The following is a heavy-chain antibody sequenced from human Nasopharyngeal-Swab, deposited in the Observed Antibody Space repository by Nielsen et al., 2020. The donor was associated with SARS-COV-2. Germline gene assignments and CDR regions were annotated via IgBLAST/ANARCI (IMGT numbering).Heavy chain of an antibody. CDR3: ARDPERSYNHFYYMDV. Sequence: GGSLRLSCAASGFTFSSYSMNWVRQAPGKGLEWVSSISSSSSYKYYADSVKGRFSISRDNSKNTLYLQMNSLRAEDTAVYYCARDPERSYNHFYYMDVWGKGTTVTISS. CDR2: ISSSSSYK. V-gene: IGHV3-21*01. CDR1: GFTFSSYS. D-gene: IGHD1-26*01. J-gene: IGHJ6*03.